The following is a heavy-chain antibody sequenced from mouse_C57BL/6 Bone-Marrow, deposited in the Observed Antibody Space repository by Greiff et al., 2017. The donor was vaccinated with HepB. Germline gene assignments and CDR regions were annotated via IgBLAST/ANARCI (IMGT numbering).Heavy chain of an antibody. CDR1: GYTFTDYY. D-gene: IGHD1-1*01. J-gene: IGHJ2*01. Sequence: EVQLQQSGPVLVKPGASVKMSCKASGYTFTDYYMNWVKQSNGKSLEWIGVINPYNGGTSYNQKFKGKATLTVDKSSSTAYMELNSLTSEDSAVYYCARGPYSGDYWGQGTTLTVSS. CDR3: ARGPYSGDY. CDR2: INPYNGGT. V-gene: IGHV1-19*01.